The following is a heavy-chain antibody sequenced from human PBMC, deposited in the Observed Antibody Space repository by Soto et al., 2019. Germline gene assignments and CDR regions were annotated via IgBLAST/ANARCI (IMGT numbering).Heavy chain of an antibody. Sequence: PGESLKISCKGSGYSFTSYWISWVRQMPGKGLEWMGRIDPSDSYTNYSPSFQGHVTISADKSISTAYLQWSSLKASDTAMYYCASVATTSVGYNWFDPWGQGTLVTVSS. D-gene: IGHD5-12*01. V-gene: IGHV5-10-1*01. CDR3: ASVATTSVGYNWFDP. J-gene: IGHJ5*02. CDR2: IDPSDSYT. CDR1: GYSFTSYW.